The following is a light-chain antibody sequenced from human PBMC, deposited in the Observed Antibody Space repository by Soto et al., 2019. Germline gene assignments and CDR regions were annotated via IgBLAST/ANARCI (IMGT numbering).Light chain of an antibody. CDR2: DAS. J-gene: IGKJ4*01. V-gene: IGKV1-9*01. CDR1: QAISSN. CDR3: QQVNSYPRT. Sequence: DIQLTQSPSFLSASVGDRVTITCRASQAISSNLAWYQQKPGKAPKVLIYDASTLQSGVPSRFSGSGSGTEFTLTISSLQSEDFAPYYCQQVNSYPRTFGGGTKVEIK.